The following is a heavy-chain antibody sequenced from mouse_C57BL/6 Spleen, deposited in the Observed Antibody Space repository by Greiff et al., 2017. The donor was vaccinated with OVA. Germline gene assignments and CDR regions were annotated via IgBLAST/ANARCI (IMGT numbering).Heavy chain of an antibody. V-gene: IGHV1-81*01. CDR1: GYTFTSYG. CDR3: ARGGLDYGSSKGYFDV. J-gene: IGHJ1*03. CDR2: ISPRSGNT. D-gene: IGHD1-1*01. Sequence: QVQLQQSGAELARPGASVKLSCKASGYTFTSYGISWVKQRTGQGLEWIGEISPRSGNTYYNEKFKGKATLTADKSSSTAYMELRSLTSEDSAVYFCARGGLDYGSSKGYFDVWGTGTTVTVSS.